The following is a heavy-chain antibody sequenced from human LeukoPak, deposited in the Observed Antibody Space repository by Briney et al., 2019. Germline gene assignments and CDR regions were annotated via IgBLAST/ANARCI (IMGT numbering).Heavy chain of an antibody. CDR3: ARVGGGLAGIVAYFDY. D-gene: IGHD6-13*01. V-gene: IGHV4-34*01. Sequence: SETLSLTCDVYGGSLSSYYWSWIRQPPGKGLEWIGETNHSGSTDYNPSLKSRVTISVDTSKNQFSLKLSSVTAADTAVYYCARVGGGLAGIVAYFDYWGQGTLVTVSS. J-gene: IGHJ4*02. CDR2: TNHSGST. CDR1: GGSLSSYY.